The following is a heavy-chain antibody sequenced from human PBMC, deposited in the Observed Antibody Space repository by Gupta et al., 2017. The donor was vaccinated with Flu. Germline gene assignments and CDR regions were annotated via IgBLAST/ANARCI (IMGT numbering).Heavy chain of an antibody. CDR3: GVVPAAIVWFDP. Sequence: EVQLVESGGVLVKPVGSLRLSCAASGFTFSSYSMNWVRQAPGKGLEWVSSISSSSSYIYYADSVKGRFTISRDNAKNSLYLQMNSLRAEDTAVYYCGVVPAAIVWFDPWGQGTLVTVSS. CDR2: ISSSSSYI. J-gene: IGHJ5*02. CDR1: GFTFSSYS. D-gene: IGHD2-2*01. V-gene: IGHV3-21*01.